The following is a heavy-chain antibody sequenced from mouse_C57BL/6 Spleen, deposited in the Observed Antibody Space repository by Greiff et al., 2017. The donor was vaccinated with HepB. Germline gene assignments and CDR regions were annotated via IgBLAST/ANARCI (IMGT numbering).Heavy chain of an antibody. D-gene: IGHD3-3*01. V-gene: IGHV5-4*01. Sequence: EVQLVESGGGLVKPGGSLKLSCAASGFTFSSYAMSWVRQTPEKRLEWVATISDGGSYTYYPDNVKGRFTISRDNAKNNLYLQMSHLKSEDTAMYYCARDRDLYAMDYWGQGTSVTVSS. J-gene: IGHJ4*01. CDR2: ISDGGSYT. CDR3: ARDRDLYAMDY. CDR1: GFTFSSYA.